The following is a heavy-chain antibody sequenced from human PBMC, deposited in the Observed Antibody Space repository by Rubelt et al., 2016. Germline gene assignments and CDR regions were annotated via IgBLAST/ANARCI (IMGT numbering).Heavy chain of an antibody. D-gene: IGHD3-3*01. CDR3: AGGITIFGVASGYFDY. J-gene: IGHJ4*02. CDR2: IYYSGST. CDR1: GGSISSYY. V-gene: IGHV4-59*01. Sequence: QVQLQESGPGLVKPSETLSLTCTVSGGSISSYYWSWIRQPPGKGLEWIGYIYYSGSTNYNPSLKSRVTISVGTSKNQFSLKLSSVTAADTAVYYCAGGITIFGVASGYFDYWGQGTLVTVSS.